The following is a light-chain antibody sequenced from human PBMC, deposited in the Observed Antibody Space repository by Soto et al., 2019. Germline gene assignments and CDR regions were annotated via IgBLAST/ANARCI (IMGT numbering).Light chain of an antibody. CDR2: AAS. Sequence: DIQMTQYPSSLSASVGDRVTITCRASQSISRNLNWYQHKPGKAPKLLIYAASNLQNGVPSRFRGGGSGTEFTLSINSLQPDDFGTYYCQQSFTTASITFGQGTLLEIK. CDR3: QQSFTTASIT. J-gene: IGKJ5*01. V-gene: IGKV1-39*01. CDR1: QSISRN.